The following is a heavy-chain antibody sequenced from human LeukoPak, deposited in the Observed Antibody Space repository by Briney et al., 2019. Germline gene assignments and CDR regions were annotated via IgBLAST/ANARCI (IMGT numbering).Heavy chain of an antibody. CDR1: GFPFSSYV. Sequence: PGGSLRLSCAASGFPFSSYVMSWVRQAPGKGLEWIAYINHNGEMIYYPDFVKGRFTISRDNAKNSLYLQMNALRDEDTAIYYCARDHDWAFDLWGQGTLVTVSS. CDR2: INHNGEMI. J-gene: IGHJ4*02. V-gene: IGHV3-48*02. D-gene: IGHD3-9*01. CDR3: ARDHDWAFDL.